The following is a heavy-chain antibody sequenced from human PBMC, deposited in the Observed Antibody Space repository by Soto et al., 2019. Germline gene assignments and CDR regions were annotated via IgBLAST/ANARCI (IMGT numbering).Heavy chain of an antibody. D-gene: IGHD3-3*01. CDR2: VSLDSDTI. Sequence: QLVESGGGLVRPRGSLRLACRASGYDFRTYSMNWVRQAPGQGLEWIAYVSLDSDTIQYADSVKGRFTISRDDAENSLYLQMDSLRDEDTATYYCARLYYDYVWGQGTTVTVSS. CDR3: ARLYYDYV. J-gene: IGHJ6*02. V-gene: IGHV3-48*02. CDR1: GYDFRTYS.